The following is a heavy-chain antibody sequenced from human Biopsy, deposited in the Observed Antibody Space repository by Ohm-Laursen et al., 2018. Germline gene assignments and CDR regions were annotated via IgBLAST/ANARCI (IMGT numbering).Heavy chain of an antibody. D-gene: IGHD2-21*01. CDR2: ITGSSSTI. V-gene: IGHV3-48*03. J-gene: IGHJ6*02. Sequence: SLRLSCAASGFTFNSHEMNWVRQAPGKGLEWISYITGSSSTIYYADSVKGRFTISRDNAKNSLYLQRNSLRVEDTAVYYCTRLAYYYYYGMDVWGQGTTVTVSS. CDR1: GFTFNSHE. CDR3: TRLAYYYYYGMDV.